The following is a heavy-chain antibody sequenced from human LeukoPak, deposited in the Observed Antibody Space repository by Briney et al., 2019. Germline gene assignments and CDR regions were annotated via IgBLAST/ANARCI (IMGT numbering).Heavy chain of an antibody. J-gene: IGHJ6*02. V-gene: IGHV3-21*01. D-gene: IGHD3-16*02. Sequence: PGGSLRLSCAASGFTFSSYSMNWVRQAPGKGLEWVSSVSSSSSYIYYADSVKGRFTISRDNAKNSLYLQMNSLRAEDTAVYYCAKDIGSQRYYGMDVWGQGTTVTVSS. CDR3: AKDIGSQRYYGMDV. CDR1: GFTFSSYS. CDR2: VSSSSSYI.